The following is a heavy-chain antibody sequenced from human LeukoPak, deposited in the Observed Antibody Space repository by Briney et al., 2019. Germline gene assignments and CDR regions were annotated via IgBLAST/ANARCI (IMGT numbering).Heavy chain of an antibody. D-gene: IGHD3-22*01. CDR3: ARDYYDSSGYYPFDY. CDR1: GYTFTSYG. CDR2: ISAYNGNT. Sequence: ASVKVSCKASGYTFTSYGISWVRQAPGQGLEWMGWISAYNGNTNYAQKPQGRVTMTTDTSTSTAYMELRSLRSDDTAVYYCARDYYDSSGYYPFDYWGQGTLVTVSS. V-gene: IGHV1-18*01. J-gene: IGHJ4*02.